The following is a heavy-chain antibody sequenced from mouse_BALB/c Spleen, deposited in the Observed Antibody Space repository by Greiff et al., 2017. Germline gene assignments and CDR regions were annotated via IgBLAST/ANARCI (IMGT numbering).Heavy chain of an antibody. V-gene: IGHV3-8*02. CDR1: GDSITSGY. CDR2: ISYSGST. D-gene: IGHD2-3*01. CDR3: ARYRRLYDGYHYFEV. J-gene: IGHJ1*01. Sequence: EVKLQESGPSLVKPSQTLSLTCSVTGDSITSGYWNWVRKFPGNKLEYMGYISYSGSTYYNPSLKSRISITRDTSKNQYYLQLNSVTTEDTATYYCARYRRLYDGYHYFEVWGAGTTVTVSS.